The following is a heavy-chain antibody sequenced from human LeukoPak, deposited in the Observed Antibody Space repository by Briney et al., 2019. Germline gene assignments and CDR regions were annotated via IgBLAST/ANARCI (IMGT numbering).Heavy chain of an antibody. Sequence: PGGSLRLSCAASGFTVSSNYMSWVRQAPGKGREWVSVIYSGGSTYYADSVKGRFTISRDNSKNTLYLQMNSLRAEDTAVYYCARGLGDSSGYYFGYFDYWGQGTLVTVSS. V-gene: IGHV3-66*01. CDR1: GFTVSSNY. J-gene: IGHJ4*02. CDR3: ARGLGDSSGYYFGYFDY. CDR2: IYSGGST. D-gene: IGHD3-22*01.